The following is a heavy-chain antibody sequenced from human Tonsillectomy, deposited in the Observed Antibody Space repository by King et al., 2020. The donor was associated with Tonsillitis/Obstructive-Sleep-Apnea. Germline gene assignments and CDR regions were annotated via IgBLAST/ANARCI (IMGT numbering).Heavy chain of an antibody. CDR1: GFTFSSYA. V-gene: IGHV3-23*04. J-gene: IGHJ4*02. D-gene: IGHD6-13*01. CDR2: LGGSGGST. CDR3: AKEALAAAGSFFDY. Sequence: VQLVESGGGLVQPGGSLRLSCAASGFTFSSYAMSWVRQAPGKGLELVAALGGSGGSTYYADSVKGRVTISRDNSMHTLYLQMNSLRAEDTAVYYCAKEALAAAGSFFDYWGQGTLVTVSS.